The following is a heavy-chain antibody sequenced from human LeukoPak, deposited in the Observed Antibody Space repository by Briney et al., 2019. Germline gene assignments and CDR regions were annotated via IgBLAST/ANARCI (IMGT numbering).Heavy chain of an antibody. J-gene: IGHJ5*02. CDR3: ARARDTTSGSNWFDP. Sequence: SETLSLTCTVSGGSIYGGGYYWSWIRQPPGKGLEWIGYIYHSGTTYYNPSLKSRVTISIDRSKNQFSLKLSSVTAADTAVYYCARARDTTSGSNWFDPWGQGTLVTVSS. CDR1: GGSIYGGGYY. CDR2: IYHSGTT. V-gene: IGHV4-30-2*01. D-gene: IGHD1-26*01.